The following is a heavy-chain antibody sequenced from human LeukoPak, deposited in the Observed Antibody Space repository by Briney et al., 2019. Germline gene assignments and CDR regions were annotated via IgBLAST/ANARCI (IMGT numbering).Heavy chain of an antibody. CDR1: GFTFSSYW. CDR3: VLLVVPGG. J-gene: IGHJ2*01. CDR2: INTDGSNT. V-gene: IGHV3-74*01. Sequence: GGSLRLSCAASGFTFSSYWMHWVRQAPGKGLVWVSRINTDGSNTTYADSVKGRFTISRDNAKNMVYLQMNSLRAEDTAVYYCVLLVVPGGWGRGTLVTLS. D-gene: IGHD2-2*01.